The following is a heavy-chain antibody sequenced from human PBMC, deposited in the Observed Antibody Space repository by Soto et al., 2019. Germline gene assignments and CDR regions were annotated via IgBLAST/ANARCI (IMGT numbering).Heavy chain of an antibody. CDR1: GFTFSYAW. V-gene: IGHV3-15*01. CDR3: THDYGDYRYYFDY. D-gene: IGHD4-17*01. Sequence: PVGSLRLSCVASGFTFSYAWMSWVRQAPGKGPEWVGRIKSKTDGGTTDYPAPVKGRFTLSRDDSKNTVYLKMNSLKTEDTAIYYCTHDYGDYRYYFDYWGQGTLVTVSS. CDR2: IKSKTDGGTT. J-gene: IGHJ4*02.